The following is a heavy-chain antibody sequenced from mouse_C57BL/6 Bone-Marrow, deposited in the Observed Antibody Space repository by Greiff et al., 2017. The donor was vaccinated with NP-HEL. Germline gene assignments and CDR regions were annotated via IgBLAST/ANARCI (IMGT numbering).Heavy chain of an antibody. CDR1: GYTFTSYW. V-gene: IGHV1-69*01. D-gene: IGHD4-1*01. J-gene: IGHJ1*03. CDR2: IDPSDSYT. CDR3: ARDRLTGTRWYFDV. Sequence: VQLQQSGAELVMPGASVKLSCKASGYTFTSYWMHWVKQRPGQGLEWIGEIDPSDSYTNSNQKFKGKSTLTVDKSSSTAYMQLSSLTSEDSAVYYGARDRLTGTRWYFDVWGTGTTVTVSS.